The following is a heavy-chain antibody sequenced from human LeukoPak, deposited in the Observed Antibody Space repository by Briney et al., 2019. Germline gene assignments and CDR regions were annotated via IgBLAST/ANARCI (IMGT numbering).Heavy chain of an antibody. CDR2: IYTSGST. Sequence: SETLSLTCTVSGDSISSGSYYWSWIRQPAGKGLEWIGRIYTSGSTNYNPSLKSRVTISVDTSKNQFSLKLSSVTAADTAVYYCAGEDDYGKYNWFDPWGQGTLVTVSS. V-gene: IGHV4-61*02. CDR3: AGEDDYGKYNWFDP. D-gene: IGHD4-17*01. CDR1: GDSISSGSYY. J-gene: IGHJ5*02.